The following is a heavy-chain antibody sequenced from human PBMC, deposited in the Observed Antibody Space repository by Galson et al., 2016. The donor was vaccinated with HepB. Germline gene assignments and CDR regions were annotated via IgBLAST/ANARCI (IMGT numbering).Heavy chain of an antibody. V-gene: IGHV2-5*02. Sequence: PALVKPTQTLTLTCTFSGFSLSTDEVAVGWLRQPPGKALEWLTLIYWDNDKRYSPSLSSRLTTTKDTSRNQVVLRMTNVEPADTATYYCARQVAPFTSAWFDYWGQGTLVTVSS. CDR1: GFSLSTDEVA. D-gene: IGHD2-15*01. CDR3: ARQVAPFTSAWFDY. J-gene: IGHJ5*01. CDR2: IYWDNDK.